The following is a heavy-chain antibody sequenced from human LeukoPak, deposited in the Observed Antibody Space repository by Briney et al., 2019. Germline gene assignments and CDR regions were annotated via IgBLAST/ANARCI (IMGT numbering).Heavy chain of an antibody. D-gene: IGHD4-4*01. CDR2: ISGSGGST. J-gene: IGHJ5*02. CDR1: GFTFSSYA. V-gene: IGHV3-23*01. Sequence: PGGSLRLSCAASGFTFSSYAMSWVRQAPGKGLEWVSAISGSGGSTYYADSVKGRFTISRDNSKNTLYLQMNSLRAEDTAVYYCAKMTVTTLVWSPPEFDPWGQGTLVTVSS. CDR3: AKMTVTTLVWSPPEFDP.